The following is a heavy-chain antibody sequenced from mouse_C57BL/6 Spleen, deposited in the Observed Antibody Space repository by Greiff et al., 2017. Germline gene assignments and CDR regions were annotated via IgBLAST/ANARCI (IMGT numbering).Heavy chain of an antibody. D-gene: IGHD3-3*01. CDR3: AWGARVGAPFDY. CDR2: ISYDGSN. CDR1: GYSFTSGYY. J-gene: IGHJ2*01. Sequence: EVQLVESGPGLVKPSQSLSLSCSVTGYSFTSGYYWNWIRQSPGNKLEWMGYISYDGSNNYNPSLKNRIAISRVTSKNQFFLKLKSVTTEDSAAYDWAWGARVGAPFDYWGQGTTLTVSS. V-gene: IGHV3-6*01.